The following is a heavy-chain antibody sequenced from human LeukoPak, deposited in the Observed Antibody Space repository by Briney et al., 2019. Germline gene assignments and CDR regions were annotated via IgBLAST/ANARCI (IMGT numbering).Heavy chain of an antibody. CDR1: GGSISSSNW. V-gene: IGHV4-4*02. Sequence: SETLSLTCAVSGGSISSSNWWSWVRRPPGKGLEWIGEIYHSGSTNYNPSLKSRVTISVDKSKNQFSRKLSSVTAADTAVYYCARSSGWYLYYFDYSGQGTLVTVSS. CDR2: IYHSGST. D-gene: IGHD6-19*01. J-gene: IGHJ4*02. CDR3: ARSSGWYLYYFDY.